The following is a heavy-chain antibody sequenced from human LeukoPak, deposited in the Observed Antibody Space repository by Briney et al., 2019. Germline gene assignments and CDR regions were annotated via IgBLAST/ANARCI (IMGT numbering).Heavy chain of an antibody. Sequence: GGSLRLSCAASGFTFSDYYMTWIRQSPGKGLEWVSYISGSGTHTNYADSVKGRFTISRDNAKNSLCLQMSSLRADDTAVYYCARVGVVTAAGTYDLWGQGTLVTVSS. V-gene: IGHV3-11*06. CDR3: ARVGVVTAAGTYDL. D-gene: IGHD6-13*01. CDR1: GFTFSDYY. CDR2: ISGSGTHT. J-gene: IGHJ5*02.